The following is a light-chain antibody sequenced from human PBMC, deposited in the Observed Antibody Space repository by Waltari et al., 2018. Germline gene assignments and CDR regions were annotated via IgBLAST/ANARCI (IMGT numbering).Light chain of an antibody. CDR1: RSNIGTGSA. CDR2: DNR. J-gene: IGLJ3*02. CDR3: QSYDISLNGWV. Sequence: QSVLTQPPSVSGPPGQRVTISCTGNRSNIGTGSAVHWYQQFPGTAPRLLIFDNRNRPSGVPDRFSGSKSGTSASLAITGLQAEDEADYYCQSYDISLNGWVFGGGTKLTVL. V-gene: IGLV1-40*01.